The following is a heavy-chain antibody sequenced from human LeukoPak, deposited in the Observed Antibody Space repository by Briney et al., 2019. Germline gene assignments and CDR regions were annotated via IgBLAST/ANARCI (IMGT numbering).Heavy chain of an antibody. CDR1: GFTFSSYG. V-gene: IGHV3-33*01. J-gene: IGHJ6*02. CDR2: IWYDGSNK. Sequence: GRSLRLSCAASGFTFSSYGMHWVRQAPGKGLEWVAVIWYDGSNKYYADSVKGRFTISRDNSENTLYLQTNSLRAEDTAVYYCAALDVWGQGTTVTVSS. CDR3: AALDV.